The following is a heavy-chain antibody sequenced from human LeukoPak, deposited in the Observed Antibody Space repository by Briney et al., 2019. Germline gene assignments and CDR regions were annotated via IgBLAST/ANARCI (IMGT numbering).Heavy chain of an antibody. CDR1: GGSISSSSYY. V-gene: IGHV4-39*07. CDR3: ASGSDSSGYYYSRHRPIDY. D-gene: IGHD3-22*01. J-gene: IGHJ4*02. Sequence: SETLSLTCTVSGGSISSSSYYWGWIRQPPGKGLEWIGSIYYSGSTYYNPSLKSRVTISVDTSKNQFSLKLSSVTAADTAVYYCASGSDSSGYYYSRHRPIDYWGQGTLVTVSS. CDR2: IYYSGST.